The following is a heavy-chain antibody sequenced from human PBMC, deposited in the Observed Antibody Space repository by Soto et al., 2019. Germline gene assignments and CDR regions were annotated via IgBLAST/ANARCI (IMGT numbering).Heavy chain of an antibody. V-gene: IGHV3-30*18. D-gene: IGHD1-26*01. CDR2: MSYDGSNE. CDR1: GFTFSHYA. CDR3: AKGGSHGFDY. J-gene: IGHJ4*02. Sequence: QVQLVESGGGVVQPGRSLRLSCAASGFTFSHYAMHWVRQAPGKGLEWVALMSYDGSNEYYADPVKGRFTISRDNSKNTLSLQMNSLRCEETAVYYCAKGGSHGFDYWGQGTLVTVSS.